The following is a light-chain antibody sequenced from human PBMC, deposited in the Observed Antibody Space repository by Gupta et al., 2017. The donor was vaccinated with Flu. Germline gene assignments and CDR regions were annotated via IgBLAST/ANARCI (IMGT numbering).Light chain of an antibody. Sequence: EIVLTQSPATLSLSPGERATLSCRASQSVSSYLAWYQQKPGQAPRLLIYDASNRATGIPARFSGSGSGTDFTLTISSREPEDFAVYYCQQRSNCSITFGGGTKVEIK. CDR3: QQRSNCSIT. CDR2: DAS. CDR1: QSVSSY. V-gene: IGKV3-11*01. J-gene: IGKJ4*01.